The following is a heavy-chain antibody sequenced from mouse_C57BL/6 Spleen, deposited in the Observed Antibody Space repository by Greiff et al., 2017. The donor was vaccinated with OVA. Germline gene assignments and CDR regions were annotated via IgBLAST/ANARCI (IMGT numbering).Heavy chain of an antibody. CDR3: TRGTGTGAMDY. CDR2: IDPETGGT. Sequence: QVHVKQSGAELVRPGASVTLSCKASGYTFTDYEMHWVKQTPVHGLEWIGAIDPETGGTAYNQKFKGKAILTADKSSSTAYMELRSLTSEDSAVYYCTRGTGTGAMDYWGQGTSVTVSS. D-gene: IGHD4-1*01. J-gene: IGHJ4*01. CDR1: GYTFTDYE. V-gene: IGHV1-15*01.